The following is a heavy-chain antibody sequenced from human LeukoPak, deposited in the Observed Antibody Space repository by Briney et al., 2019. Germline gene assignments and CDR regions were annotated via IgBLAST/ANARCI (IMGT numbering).Heavy chain of an antibody. CDR2: ISGSGGST. D-gene: IGHD3-22*01. V-gene: IGHV3-23*01. CDR3: AKALSGGGYYDSSGYRDY. J-gene: IGHJ4*02. CDR1: GFTFSSYA. Sequence: GGSLRLSCAASGFTFSSYAMSWVRQAPGKGLEWVSAISGSGGSTYYADSVKGRFTISRDNSKNTLYLQMNSLRAEDTAVYYCAKALSGGGYYDSSGYRDYWGQGTLVTVSS.